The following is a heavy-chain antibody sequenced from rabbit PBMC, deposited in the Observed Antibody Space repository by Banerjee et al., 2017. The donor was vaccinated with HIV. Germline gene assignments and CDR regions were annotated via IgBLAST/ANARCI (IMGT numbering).Heavy chain of an antibody. V-gene: IGHV1S45*01. CDR1: GFSFSSGYD. D-gene: IGHD4-2*01. J-gene: IGHJ4*01. CDR2: IYADSSGNT. Sequence: QEQLVESGGGLVKPGASLTLTCTASGFSFSSGYDMCWVRQAPGKGLEWIACIYADSSGNTYYANWAKGRFTISKTSSTTVTLQMTSLTAADTATYFCARNDYSGGGNGNLWGPGTLVTVS. CDR3: ARNDYSGGGNGNL.